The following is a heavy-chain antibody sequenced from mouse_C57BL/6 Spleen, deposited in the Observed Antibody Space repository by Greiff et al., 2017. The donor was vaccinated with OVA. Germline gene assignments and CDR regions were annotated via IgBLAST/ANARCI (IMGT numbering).Heavy chain of an antibody. J-gene: IGHJ3*01. CDR3: ARDDYGGPWFAY. V-gene: IGHV1-69*01. D-gene: IGHD2-4*01. Sequence: VKLQQPGAELVMPGASVKLSCKASGYTFTSYWMHWVKQRPGQGLEWIGEIDPSDSYTNYNQKFKGKSTLTVDKSSSTAYMQLSSLTSEDSAVYYCARDDYGGPWFAYWGQGTLVTVSA. CDR2: IDPSDSYT. CDR1: GYTFTSYW.